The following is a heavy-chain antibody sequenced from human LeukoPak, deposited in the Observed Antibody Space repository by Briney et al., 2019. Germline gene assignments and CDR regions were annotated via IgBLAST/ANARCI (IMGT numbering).Heavy chain of an antibody. J-gene: IGHJ5*02. V-gene: IGHV1-69*05. CDR3: AAVTHPGWFDP. CDR2: IIPIFGTA. D-gene: IGHD2-21*02. CDR1: GGTFSSYA. Sequence: GASVKVSCKASGGTFSSYAISWVRQAPGQGLEWMGRIIPIFGTANYAQKFQGRVTITTDESTSTAYMELSSLRSEDTAVYYCAAVTHPGWFDPWGQGTLVTVSS.